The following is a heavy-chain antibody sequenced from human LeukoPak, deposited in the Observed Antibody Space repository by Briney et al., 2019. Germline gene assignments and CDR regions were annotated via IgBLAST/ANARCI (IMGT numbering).Heavy chain of an antibody. CDR3: ARRSVAGSLDY. Sequence: GGSLRLSCAACGFTFSSYDMHWVRQAIGKGLEWVSAIGTAGNTYYPGSVKGQFTISRENAKNSLYLQMNSLRAGDTAVYYCARRSVAGSLDYWGQGTLVTVPS. J-gene: IGHJ4*02. V-gene: IGHV3-13*03. D-gene: IGHD6-19*01. CDR1: GFTFSSYD. CDR2: IGTAGNT.